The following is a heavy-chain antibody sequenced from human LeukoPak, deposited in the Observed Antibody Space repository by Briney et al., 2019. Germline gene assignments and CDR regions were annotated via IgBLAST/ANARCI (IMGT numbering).Heavy chain of an antibody. CDR2: ISSSGRTI. CDR3: ARDSGSD. J-gene: IGHJ4*02. V-gene: IGHV3-48*03. D-gene: IGHD1-26*01. CDR1: GFTFSSYE. Sequence: PGGSLRLSCAASGFTFSSYEFNWVRKAPGKGLEWVSYISSSGRTIFYADSVKGRFTISRDNAKNSLFLQMNSLRAEDTALYYCARDSGSDWGQGTLVTVSS.